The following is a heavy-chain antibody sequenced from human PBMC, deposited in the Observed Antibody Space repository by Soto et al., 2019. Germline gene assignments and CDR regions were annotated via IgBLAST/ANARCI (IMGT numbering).Heavy chain of an antibody. CDR1: GGSISSSNW. CDR3: ASAPAVEQQLARIWRFDP. J-gene: IGHJ5*02. CDR2: IYHSGST. D-gene: IGHD6-13*01. V-gene: IGHV4-4*02. Sequence: PSETLSLTCAVSGGSISSSNWWSWVRQPPGKGLEWIGEIYHSGSTNYNPSLKSRVTISVDKSKNQFSLKLSSVTAADTAVYYCASAPAVEQQLARIWRFDPWGQGTLVTVSS.